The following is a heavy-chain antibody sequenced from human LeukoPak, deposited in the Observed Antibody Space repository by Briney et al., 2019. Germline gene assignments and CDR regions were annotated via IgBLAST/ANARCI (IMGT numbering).Heavy chain of an antibody. CDR3: ARDFSTPYTSREDAFDF. V-gene: IGHV3-21*03. CDR2: ITTSSSYI. J-gene: IGHJ3*01. Sequence: GGSLRLSRAASVFTFSSYTMSCVPHAPGKGLEYVSSITTSSSYIYYTDSVKGRFTISRDNAKNSVCLQMNSLRPEDTALYYCARDFSTPYTSREDAFDFWGQGAMVTVSS. D-gene: IGHD2-2*01. CDR1: VFTFSSYT.